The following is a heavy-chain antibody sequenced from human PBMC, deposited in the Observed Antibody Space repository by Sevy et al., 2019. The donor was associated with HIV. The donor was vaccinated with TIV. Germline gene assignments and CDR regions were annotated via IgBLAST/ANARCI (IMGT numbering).Heavy chain of an antibody. V-gene: IGHV3-48*03. D-gene: IGHD2-2*01. CDR3: ARRYCSSTSCLIDY. CDR2: ISSSGSTI. J-gene: IGHJ4*02. CDR1: GFTFSTYE. Sequence: GGSLRLSCAASGFTFSTYEMNWVRQAPGKGLEWVSYISSSGSTIYYADSVKGAFTISRDNAKNSLYLQMNSLRAEDTAVYYCARRYCSSTSCLIDYWGQGTLVTVSS.